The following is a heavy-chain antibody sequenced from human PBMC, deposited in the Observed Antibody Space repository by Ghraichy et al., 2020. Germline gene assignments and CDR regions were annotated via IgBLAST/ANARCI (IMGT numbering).Heavy chain of an antibody. J-gene: IGHJ4*02. CDR2: ITTDNGNT. D-gene: IGHD5-18*01. V-gene: IGHV1-3*04. CDR1: GYTFTAYA. CDR3: ARIRGEDQSMVTRY. Sequence: ASVKVSCKASGYTFTAYAILWVRQAPGQGLEWMGWITTDNGNTKYSQKFQARVTLSRDTSARTAYMELGSLRSEDTAVYFCARIRGEDQSMVTRYWGQRTLVTVSS.